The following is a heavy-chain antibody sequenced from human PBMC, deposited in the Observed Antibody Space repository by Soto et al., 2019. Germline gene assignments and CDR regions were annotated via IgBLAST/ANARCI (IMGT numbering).Heavy chain of an antibody. D-gene: IGHD4-17*01. J-gene: IGHJ3*02. CDR1: GFTFSSYS. CDR2: ISSSSSTR. CDR3: ARAHDYGDYTEAFDI. V-gene: IGHV3-48*01. Sequence: EVQLVESGGGLVQPGGSLRLSCAASGFTFSSYSMNWVRQAPGKGLEWVSYISSSSSTRYYADSVKGRFTISRDNAKNSLYLQMNSLRAEDTAVYYCARAHDYGDYTEAFDIWGQGTMVTVSS.